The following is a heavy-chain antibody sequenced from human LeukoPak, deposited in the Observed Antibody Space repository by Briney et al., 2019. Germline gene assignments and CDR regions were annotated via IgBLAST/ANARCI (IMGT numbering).Heavy chain of an antibody. CDR2: IYYSGST. J-gene: IGHJ4*02. CDR3: ARDPGDY. Sequence: SETLSLTCTVSGGSISNYYWSWIRQPPGKGLEWIGYIYYSGSTNYNPSLKSRVTISVDTSKNQFSLKLRSVTAADTAVYYCARDPGDYWGQGTLVTVSS. CDR1: GGSISNYY. D-gene: IGHD3-10*01. V-gene: IGHV4-59*01.